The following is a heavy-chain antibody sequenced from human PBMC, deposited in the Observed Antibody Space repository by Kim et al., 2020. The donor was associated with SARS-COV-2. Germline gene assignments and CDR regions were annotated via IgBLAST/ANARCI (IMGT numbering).Heavy chain of an antibody. D-gene: IGHD6-19*01. V-gene: IGHV4-34*01. CDR3: ARGRGRWLPIDY. CDR1: GGSFSGYY. J-gene: IGHJ4*02. Sequence: SETLSLTCAVYGGSFSGYYWSWIRQPPGKGLEWIGEINRSGSTNYNPSLKSRVTISVDTSKNQFSLKLSSVTAADTAVYYCARGRGRWLPIDYWGQGTLVTVSS. CDR2: INRSGST.